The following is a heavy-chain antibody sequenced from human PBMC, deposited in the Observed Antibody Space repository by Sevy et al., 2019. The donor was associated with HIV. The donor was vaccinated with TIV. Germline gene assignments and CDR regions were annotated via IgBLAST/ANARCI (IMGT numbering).Heavy chain of an antibody. CDR2: FSFVCGKI. CDR1: GFTFSSYA. V-gene: IGHV3-23*01. CDR3: AREGCSKPHDY. D-gene: IGHD3-10*02. Sequence: GGSLRLSCATSGFTFSSYAMSWVRQAPGKGLEWVSTFSFVCGKINYADSVKGRFTISRDNSKNTLYLQMHSLRAEDTAVYYCAREGCSKPHDYWGQGTLVTVSS. J-gene: IGHJ4*02.